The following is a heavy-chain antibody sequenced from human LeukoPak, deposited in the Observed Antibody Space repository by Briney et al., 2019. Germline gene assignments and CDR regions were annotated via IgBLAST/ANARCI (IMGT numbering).Heavy chain of an antibody. CDR3: ARAGEQQLEFDY. V-gene: IGHV4-30-4*01. D-gene: IGHD6-13*01. Sequence: SQTLSLTCTVSGGSISSGDYYWSWIRQPPGKGLEWIGYIYYSGSTYYNPSLKSRVTISVDTSKNQFSLKLSSVTAADTAVYYCARAGEQQLEFDYWGQGTLVTVSS. CDR1: GGSISSGDYY. CDR2: IYYSGST. J-gene: IGHJ4*02.